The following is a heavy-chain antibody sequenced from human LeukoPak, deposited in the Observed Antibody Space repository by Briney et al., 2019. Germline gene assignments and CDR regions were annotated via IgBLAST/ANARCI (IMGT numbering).Heavy chain of an antibody. D-gene: IGHD2-15*01. J-gene: IGHJ5*02. CDR1: GGSINSNNYF. V-gene: IGHV4-39*01. CDR2: ISYSGST. CDR3: ARGLRGWWFDP. Sequence: SETLSLTCTVSGGSINSNNYFWGWFRQPPGKGLEWIGSISYSGSTYYNPSLKSRVTISVDTSKNQFSLKLSSVTAADTAVYYCARGLRGWWFDPWGQGTLVTVSS.